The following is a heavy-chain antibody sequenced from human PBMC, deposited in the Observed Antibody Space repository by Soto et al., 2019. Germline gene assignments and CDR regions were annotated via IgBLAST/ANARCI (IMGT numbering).Heavy chain of an antibody. Sequence: SVKVSCKASGGTFSSYAISWVRQAPGQGLEWMGGIIPIFGTANYAQKFQGRVTITADESTSTAYMELSSLRSEDTAVYYCARGCTYYDILTGSESYGMDVWGQGTTVTVSS. D-gene: IGHD3-9*01. CDR1: GGTFSSYA. CDR3: ARGCTYYDILTGSESYGMDV. CDR2: IIPIFGTA. V-gene: IGHV1-69*13. J-gene: IGHJ6*02.